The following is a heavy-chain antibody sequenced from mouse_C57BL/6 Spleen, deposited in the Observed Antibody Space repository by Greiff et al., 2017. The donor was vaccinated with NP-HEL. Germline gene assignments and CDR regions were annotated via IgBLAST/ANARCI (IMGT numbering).Heavy chain of an antibody. Sequence: VQLKESGPELVKPGASVKISCKASGYSFTDYNMNWVKQSNGKSLEWIGVINPNYGTTSYNQKFKGKATLTVDQSSSTAYMQLNSLTSEDSAVYYCVPSWVVEGYYAMDYWGQGTSVTVSS. D-gene: IGHD1-1*01. CDR2: INPNYGTT. CDR1: GYSFTDYN. J-gene: IGHJ4*01. CDR3: VPSWVVEGYYAMDY. V-gene: IGHV1-39*01.